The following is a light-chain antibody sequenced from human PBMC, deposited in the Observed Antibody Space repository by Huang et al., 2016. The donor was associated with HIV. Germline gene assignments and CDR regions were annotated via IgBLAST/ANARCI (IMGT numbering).Light chain of an antibody. CDR3: QHYGPTPSWT. CDR2: AAS. V-gene: IGKV3-20*01. CDR1: EGIRSYY. J-gene: IGKJ1*01. Sequence: EIVLTQSPGTLSLSPGERAALSCRASEGIRSYYVAWYQQKPGLAPRLLIYAASSRATGIPDRVSGSGSGTDFTLTSSRLEPEDFAVYYCQHYGPTPSWTFGQGTKVEIK.